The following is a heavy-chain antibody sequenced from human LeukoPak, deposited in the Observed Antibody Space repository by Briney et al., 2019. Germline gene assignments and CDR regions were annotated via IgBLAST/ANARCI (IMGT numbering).Heavy chain of an antibody. Sequence: ASVKVSCKASGYTFTSYGISWVRQAPGQGLEWMGWISANNGNTYYAQRFQGRVTMTTDTSTSTAYMELRGLGSDDTAVYYCARYYGSGSPVYWGQGTLVTVSS. CDR2: ISANNGNT. D-gene: IGHD3-10*01. J-gene: IGHJ4*02. CDR3: ARYYGSGSPVY. CDR1: GYTFTSYG. V-gene: IGHV1-18*01.